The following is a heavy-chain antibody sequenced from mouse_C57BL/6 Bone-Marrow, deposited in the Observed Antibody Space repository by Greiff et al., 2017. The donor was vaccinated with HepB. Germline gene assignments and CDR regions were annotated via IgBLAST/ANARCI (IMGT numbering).Heavy chain of an antibody. CDR3: TKAYGRGFAY. CDR1: GFTFSDAW. V-gene: IGHV6-6*01. J-gene: IGHJ3*01. CDR2: IRNKANNNAT. D-gene: IGHD1-1*01. Sequence: EVKLMESGGGLVQPGGSMKLSCAASGFTFSDAWMDWVRQSPEKGLEWVAEIRNKANNNATYYAESVKGRFTISRDDSKSSVYLQMNSLRAEDTGIYYCTKAYGRGFAYWGQGTLVTVSA.